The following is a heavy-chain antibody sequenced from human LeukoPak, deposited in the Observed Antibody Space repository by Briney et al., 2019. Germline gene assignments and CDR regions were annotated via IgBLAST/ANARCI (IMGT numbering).Heavy chain of an antibody. CDR2: IYYSGST. V-gene: IGHV4-59*01. CDR3: ARLPPPGYGDYSDFDY. J-gene: IGHJ4*02. D-gene: IGHD4-17*01. CDR1: GGSISSYY. Sequence: SETLSLTCTVSGGSISSYYWSWIRQPPGKGLEWIGYIYYSGSTNYNPSLKSRVTISVDTSKNQFSLKLRSVTAADTAVYYCARLPPPGYGDYSDFDYWGQGTLVTVSS.